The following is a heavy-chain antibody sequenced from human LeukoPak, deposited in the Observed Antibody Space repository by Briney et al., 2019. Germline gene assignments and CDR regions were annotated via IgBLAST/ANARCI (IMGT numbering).Heavy chain of an antibody. V-gene: IGHV3-53*01. D-gene: IGHD3-10*01. CDR2: IYSGGST. J-gene: IGHJ4*02. Sequence: PGGSLRLSCAASGFTFSSNYMSWVRQAPGKGLEWVSVIYSGGSTYYADSVKGRFTISRDNSKNTLYLQMNSLRDEDTAVYYCARGICGTRVDPDYWGQGTLVTVSS. CDR1: GFTFSSNY. CDR3: ARGICGTRVDPDY.